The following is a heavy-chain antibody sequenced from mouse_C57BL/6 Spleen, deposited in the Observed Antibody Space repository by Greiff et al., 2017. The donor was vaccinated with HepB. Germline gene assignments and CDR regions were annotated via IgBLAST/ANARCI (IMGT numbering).Heavy chain of an antibody. V-gene: IGHV1-80*01. D-gene: IGHD2-1*01. CDR3: ARKGKLPHFDY. CDR1: GYAFSSYW. Sequence: VQLQQSGAELVKPGASVKISCKASGYAFSSYWMNWVKQRPGKGLEWIGQIYPGDGDTNYNGKFKGKATLTADKSSSTAYMQLSSLTSEDSAVYFCARKGKLPHFDYWGQGTTLTVSS. J-gene: IGHJ2*01. CDR2: IYPGDGDT.